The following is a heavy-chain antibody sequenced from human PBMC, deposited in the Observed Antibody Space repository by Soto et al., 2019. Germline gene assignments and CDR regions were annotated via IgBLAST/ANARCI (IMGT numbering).Heavy chain of an antibody. D-gene: IGHD3-3*01. J-gene: IGHJ4*02. CDR2: ISYDGSNK. Sequence: GGSLRLSCAASGFTFSSYGMHWVRQAPGKGLEWVAVISYDGSNKYYADSVKGRFTISRDNSKNTLYLQMNSLRAEDTAVYYCAKYSLFGVVFDLTHGAREPSKSPFDYWGQGTLVTVSS. CDR3: AKYSLFGVVFDLTHGAREPSKSPFDY. CDR1: GFTFSSYG. V-gene: IGHV3-30*18.